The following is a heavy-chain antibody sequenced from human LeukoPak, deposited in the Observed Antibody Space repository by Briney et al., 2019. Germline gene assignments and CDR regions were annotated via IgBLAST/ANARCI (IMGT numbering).Heavy chain of an antibody. Sequence: ASVKVSCKTSGYSFTDYYMHWVRQAPGQGLEWMGWINPKSGGTSSAQKFQGRVTMTRDTSITTVYMEVSWLTSDDTAIYYCTRADRLDGGPYLIGPWGQGTLVTLSS. CDR2: INPKSGGT. V-gene: IGHV1-2*02. CDR1: GYSFTDYY. CDR3: TRADRLDGGPYLIGP. D-gene: IGHD2-21*01. J-gene: IGHJ5*02.